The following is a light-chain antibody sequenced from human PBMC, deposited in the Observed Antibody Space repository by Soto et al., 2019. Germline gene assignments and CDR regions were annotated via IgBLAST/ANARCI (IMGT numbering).Light chain of an antibody. CDR2: GAS. Sequence: EIVLTQSPATLSVSPGERVTFSFRASQSVTSNLAWYQHKSGQAPRLLIYGASTGATGIPARFSGSGSGTEFTLTINSLQSEDFAIYYCQQYNNWPVTFGGGTKVDIK. CDR1: QSVTSN. CDR3: QQYNNWPVT. V-gene: IGKV3-15*01. J-gene: IGKJ4*01.